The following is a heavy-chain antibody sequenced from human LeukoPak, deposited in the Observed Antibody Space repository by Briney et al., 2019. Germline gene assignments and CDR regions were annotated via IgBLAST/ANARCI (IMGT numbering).Heavy chain of an antibody. CDR1: GGSISSSSYC. V-gene: IGHV4-39*01. Sequence: SETLSLTCTVSGGSISSSSYCWGWIRQPPGKGLEWIGTICYSGSTFYNPSLKSRVTISVDTSKNQFSLRLSSETAADTAVYYCARSVYIVVEYYFDCWGQGALVTVSS. CDR3: ARSVYIVVEYYFDC. D-gene: IGHD2-15*01. J-gene: IGHJ4*02. CDR2: ICYSGST.